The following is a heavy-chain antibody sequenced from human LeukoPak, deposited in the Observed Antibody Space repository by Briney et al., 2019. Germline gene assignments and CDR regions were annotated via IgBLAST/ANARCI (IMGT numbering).Heavy chain of an antibody. D-gene: IGHD3-22*01. CDR1: GFTFDDYG. V-gene: IGHV3-20*04. CDR2: INWNGGSP. J-gene: IGHJ4*02. CDR3: ARVYCYDSSGYYYFDY. Sequence: RPGGSLRLSCAASGFTFDDYGMSWVRQAPGKGLEWVSGINWNGGSPGYADSVKGRFTISRDNAKDSLYLQMNSLRAEDTALYYSARVYCYDSSGYYYFDYWGQGTLVTVSS.